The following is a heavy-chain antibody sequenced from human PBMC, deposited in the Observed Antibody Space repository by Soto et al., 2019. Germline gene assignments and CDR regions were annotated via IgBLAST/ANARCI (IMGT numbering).Heavy chain of an antibody. CDR2: IHYSGST. CDR3: ARGFVETAMAFDY. CDR1: GASNSSGGYF. D-gene: IGHD5-18*01. Sequence: QVQLQESGPGLVKPSQTLSLACSVSGASNSSGGYFWSWIRQLPGKGLEWIGYIHYSGSTYYNPSLKSRVVMSMDTSKNDFSLKLNSVTAADTAVFYCARGFVETAMAFDYWGQGALVTVSS. J-gene: IGHJ4*02. V-gene: IGHV4-31*03.